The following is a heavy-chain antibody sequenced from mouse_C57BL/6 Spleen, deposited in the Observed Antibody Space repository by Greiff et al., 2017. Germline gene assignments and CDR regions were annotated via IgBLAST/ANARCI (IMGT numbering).Heavy chain of an antibody. V-gene: IGHV1-18*01. CDR1: GYTFTDYN. CDR2: INPNNGGT. CDR3: ARPVYYGSSYGFAY. J-gene: IGHJ3*01. Sequence: EVQLQQSGPELVKPGASVKIPCKASGYTFTDYNMDWVKQSHGKSLEWIGDINPNNGGTIYNQKFKGKATLTVDKSSSTAYMELRSLTSEDTAVYYCARPVYYGSSYGFAYWGQGTLVTVSA. D-gene: IGHD1-1*01.